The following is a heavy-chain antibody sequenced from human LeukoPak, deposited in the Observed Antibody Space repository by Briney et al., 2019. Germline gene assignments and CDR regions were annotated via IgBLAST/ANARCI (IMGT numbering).Heavy chain of an antibody. D-gene: IGHD1-26*01. CDR1: GYTFTSYG. CDR3: ARVSGGSKSPRDYYYYMDV. V-gene: IGHV1-18*01. CDR2: ISAYNGNT. J-gene: IGHJ6*03. Sequence: ASVKVSCKASGYTFTSYGISWVRQAPGQGLEWMGWISAYNGNTNSAQKLQGRVTMTTDTSTSTAYMELRSLRSDDTAVYYCARVSGGSKSPRDYYYYMDVWGKGTTVTVSS.